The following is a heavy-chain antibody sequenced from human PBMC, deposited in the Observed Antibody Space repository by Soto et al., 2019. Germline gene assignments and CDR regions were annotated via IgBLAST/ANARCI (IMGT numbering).Heavy chain of an antibody. CDR2: ISSSSSYT. CDR3: ARDLGLYCTNGVCYYPAWFDP. V-gene: IGHV3-11*06. J-gene: IGHJ5*02. Sequence: GGSLRLSCAASGFTFSDYYMSWIRQAPGKGLEWVSYISSSSSYTNYADNVKGRFTISRDNAKNSLYLQMNSLIAEDTSVYYCARDLGLYCTNGVCYYPAWFDPWGQGT. D-gene: IGHD2-8*01. CDR1: GFTFSDYY.